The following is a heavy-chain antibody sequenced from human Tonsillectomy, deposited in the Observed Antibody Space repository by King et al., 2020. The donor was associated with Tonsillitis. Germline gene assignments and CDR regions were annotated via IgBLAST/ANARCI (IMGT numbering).Heavy chain of an antibody. J-gene: IGHJ4*02. CDR3: AKDNSTRDFYDSSGPEGFDY. D-gene: IGHD3-22*01. V-gene: IGHV3-23*04. Sequence: VQLVESGGGLVQPGGSLRLSCAASGFTFSNYAMIWVRQAPGKGLEWVSGISGSGVSTYYADSVKGRFTISRDNSKNTLYLQMNSLRPEDTAVYYYAKDNSTRDFYDSSGPEGFDYWGQGTLVTVSS. CDR2: ISGSGVST. CDR1: GFTFSNYA.